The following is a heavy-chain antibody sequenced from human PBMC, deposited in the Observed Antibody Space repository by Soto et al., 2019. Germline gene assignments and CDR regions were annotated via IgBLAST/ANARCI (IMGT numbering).Heavy chain of an antibody. Sequence: QGQLQESGPGLVKPSGTLSLTCAVSGGSLSRSNWWRWVRQPPGKELEWIGNIYHSGSTNYNPSLNSRVPISVDTSTNQFSLKLSSVTAADTAVYYSAGVSMVRGTSIRYFDYWGQGTLVTVSS. J-gene: IGHJ4*02. CDR1: GGSLSRSNW. V-gene: IGHV4-4*02. CDR2: IYHSGST. D-gene: IGHD3-10*01. CDR3: AGVSMVRGTSIRYFDY.